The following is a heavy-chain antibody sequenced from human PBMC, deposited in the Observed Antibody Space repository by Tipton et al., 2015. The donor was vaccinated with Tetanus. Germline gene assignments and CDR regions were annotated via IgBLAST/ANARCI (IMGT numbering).Heavy chain of an antibody. D-gene: IGHD6-6*01. CDR1: GGSISSNY. Sequence: TLSLTCTVSGGSISSNYWSWIRQPAGKGLEWIGRIYTSGSTNYNPSLKSRATISVDTSKNQFSLKLSSVTAADTAVYYCARVGLVMAARRRNWFDPWGQGTLVTVSS. V-gene: IGHV4-4*07. CDR2: IYTSGST. CDR3: ARVGLVMAARRRNWFDP. J-gene: IGHJ5*02.